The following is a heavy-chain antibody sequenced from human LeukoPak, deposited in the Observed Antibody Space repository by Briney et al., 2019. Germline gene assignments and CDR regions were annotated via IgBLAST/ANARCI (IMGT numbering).Heavy chain of an antibody. V-gene: IGHV4-59*01. J-gene: IGHJ6*02. CDR1: NGSIISYY. CDR2: IYYSGNT. Sequence: SSETLSPTCTVSNGSIISYYWSWIRQPPGKGLEWIGYIYYSGNTNYNPSLKSRVTISVDTSKNQFSLKLTSVTAADTAVYYCVRDKVSVYYYGMDVWGQGTTVIVSS. CDR3: VRDKVSVYYYGMDV. D-gene: IGHD6-6*01.